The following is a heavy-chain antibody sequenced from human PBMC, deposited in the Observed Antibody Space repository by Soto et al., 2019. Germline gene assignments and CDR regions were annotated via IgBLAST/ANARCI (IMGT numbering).Heavy chain of an antibody. J-gene: IGHJ4*02. Sequence: EVQLSESGGGLVQPGGSLRLSCAASGFTFSNYAINWVRQAPGRGLEWVSLISAGGVRTHYADSVKGRFTVSRDNPKSTMFMKMSSLTAKDTTIYHCAIDYPASCATVTTPNTPHDYWGQGTLVTVSS. V-gene: IGHV3-23*01. CDR2: ISAGGVRT. CDR3: AIDYPASCATVTTPNTPHDY. CDR1: GFTFSNYA. D-gene: IGHD4-4*01.